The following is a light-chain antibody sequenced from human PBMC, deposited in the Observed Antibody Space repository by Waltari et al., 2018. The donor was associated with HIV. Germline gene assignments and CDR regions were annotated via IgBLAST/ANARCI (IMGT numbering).Light chain of an antibody. CDR2: WAS. Sequence: IVMTQSPECLTVSLGARATINCRATRTVLSESDNRNYFAWDQQKPGQSPNVLIYWASTRQSGFPNRFSASGSGTNFSLTISSLQAEDVALYYCQQYFTVRPTFGGGTKVEI. CDR3: QQYFTVRPT. J-gene: IGKJ4*01. CDR1: RTVLSESDNRNY. V-gene: IGKV4-1*01.